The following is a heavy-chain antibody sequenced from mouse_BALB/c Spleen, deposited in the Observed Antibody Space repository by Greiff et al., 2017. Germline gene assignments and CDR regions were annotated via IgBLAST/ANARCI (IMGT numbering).Heavy chain of an antibody. Sequence: QVQLKESGAELVRPGTSVKVSCKASGYAFTNYLIEWVKQRPGQGLEWIGVINPGSGGTNYNEKFKGKATLTADKSSSTAYMQLSSLTSDDSAVYFCARDYRYDGYYAMDYWGQGTSVTVSS. J-gene: IGHJ4*01. V-gene: IGHV1-54*01. CDR3: ARDYRYDGYYAMDY. D-gene: IGHD2-14*01. CDR1: GYAFTNYL. CDR2: INPGSGGT.